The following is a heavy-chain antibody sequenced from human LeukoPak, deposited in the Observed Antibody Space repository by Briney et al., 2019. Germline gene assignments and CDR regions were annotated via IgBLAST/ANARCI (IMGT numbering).Heavy chain of an antibody. CDR3: ARDFGYCSSTSCSSFDY. V-gene: IGHV3-48*01. D-gene: IGHD2-2*01. CDR1: GFTFSSYS. Sequence: GGSLRLSCAASGFTFSSYSMNWVRQAPGKGLEWVSYISSSSSTIYYADSVKGRFTISRDNAKNSLYLQMNSLRAEDTAVYYCARDFGYCSSTSCSSFDYWGQGTLVTVSS. CDR2: ISSSSSTI. J-gene: IGHJ4*02.